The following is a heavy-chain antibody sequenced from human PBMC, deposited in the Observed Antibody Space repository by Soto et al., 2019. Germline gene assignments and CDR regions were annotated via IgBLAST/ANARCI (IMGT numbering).Heavy chain of an antibody. V-gene: IGHV3-30*18. Sequence: GGSLRLSCAASVFTCSSYGMHWVRQAPGKGLEWVAVISYDGSNKYYADSVKGRFTISRDNSKNTLYLQMNSLRDEDTAVYYCAKDQYYYGSEVTILIEYWGQGTLVTVSS. D-gene: IGHD3-10*01. CDR1: VFTCSSYG. CDR2: ISYDGSNK. CDR3: AKDQYYYGSEVTILIEY. J-gene: IGHJ4*02.